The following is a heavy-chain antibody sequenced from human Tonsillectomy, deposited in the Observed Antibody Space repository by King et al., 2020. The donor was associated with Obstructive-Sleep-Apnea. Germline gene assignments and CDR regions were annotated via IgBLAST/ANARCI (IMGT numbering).Heavy chain of an antibody. CDR1: GFTFSSYP. J-gene: IGHJ4*02. V-gene: IGHV3-30*04. Sequence: VQLVESGGGVVQPGRSLRLSCVASGFTFSSYPMHWVRQGPGKGLEWVAVLSYDGSNKYYADSVKGRFTISRDNSKNTLYLQMNSLRSEDTAVYYCARNLGGEYGGVFDSWGQGTLVTVSS. CDR3: ARNLGGEYGGVFDS. CDR2: LSYDGSNK. D-gene: IGHD3-16*01.